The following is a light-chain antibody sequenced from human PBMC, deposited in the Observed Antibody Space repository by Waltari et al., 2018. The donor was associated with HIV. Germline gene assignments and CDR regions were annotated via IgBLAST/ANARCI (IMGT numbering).Light chain of an antibody. J-gene: IGKJ2*03. CDR1: QRVSSN. CDR2: AAS. V-gene: IGKV3-15*01. CDR3: QQYNAWPLYS. Sequence: EIVMTQSPATLSVSPGERVTLSCRASQRVSSNLAWYQQRPGQAPRLLIFAASTRAPGIPARFSGSGSGTEVTLTISSLQSEDFAVYYCQQYNAWPLYSFGQGTKLEI.